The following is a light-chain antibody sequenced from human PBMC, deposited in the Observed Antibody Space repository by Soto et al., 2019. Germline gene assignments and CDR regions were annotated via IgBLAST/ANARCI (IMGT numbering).Light chain of an antibody. V-gene: IGLV2-14*01. J-gene: IGLJ1*01. CDR1: SSDVGGYNY. Sequence: QSVLTQPASVSGSPGQSITISCTGTSSDVGGYNYVSWYQQHPGKAPKLMIYEVSNRPSGVSNRFSGSQSGNTASLTISGLQAEDEADYYCSSYTSSSNLVFGNGTKVTV. CDR2: EVS. CDR3: SSYTSSSNLV.